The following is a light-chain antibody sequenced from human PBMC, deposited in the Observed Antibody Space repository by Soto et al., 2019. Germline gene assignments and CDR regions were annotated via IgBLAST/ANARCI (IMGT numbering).Light chain of an antibody. CDR3: CAYVGGYSFVL. CDR2: DVT. V-gene: IGLV2-11*01. Sequence: QSVLTQPRAVSGSPGQSVTISCTGTSRDVGRSNSVSWYQQYPGKAPQLIIYDVTQRPSGVPDRFSASKFGNTASLTISWLQAEDEAEDHCCAYVGGYSFVLFGGGTKLTVL. CDR1: SRDVGRSNS. J-gene: IGLJ3*02.